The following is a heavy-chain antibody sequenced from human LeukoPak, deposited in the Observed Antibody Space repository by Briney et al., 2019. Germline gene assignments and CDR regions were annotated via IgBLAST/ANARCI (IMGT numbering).Heavy chain of an antibody. CDR3: ARHRDILTGYRWFDP. D-gene: IGHD3-9*01. CDR1: GGSISSYY. J-gene: IGHJ5*02. V-gene: IGHV4-59*08. CDR2: IYYSGST. Sequence: PSETLSLTCTVSGGSISSYYWSWIRQPPGKGLEWIGYIYYSGSTNYNPSLKSRVTISVDTSKNQFSLKLSSVTAADTAVYYCARHRDILTGYRWFDPWGQGTLVTVST.